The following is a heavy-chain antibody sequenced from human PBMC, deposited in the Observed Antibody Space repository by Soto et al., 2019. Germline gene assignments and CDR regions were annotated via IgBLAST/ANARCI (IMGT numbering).Heavy chain of an antibody. CDR2: MSPNSGDT. D-gene: IGHD7-27*01. CDR1: GNTFSIYD. Sequence: QVQLVQSGAEVKKPGASVKVSCKASGNTFSIYDINWVRQATGQGLEWMGWMSPNSGDTGYAQKCQGRVTMTRNNSISTAYMELSSLRSEDTAVYYCARGPPNWGFDYWGQGTLVTVSS. J-gene: IGHJ4*02. CDR3: ARGPPNWGFDY. V-gene: IGHV1-8*02.